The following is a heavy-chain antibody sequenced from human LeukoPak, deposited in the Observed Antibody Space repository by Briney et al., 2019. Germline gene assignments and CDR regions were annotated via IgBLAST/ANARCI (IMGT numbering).Heavy chain of an antibody. J-gene: IGHJ3*02. CDR1: GFTFSSYE. CDR3: ARVTVMRAFDI. V-gene: IGHV3-48*03. CDR2: ISSSGSTI. Sequence: PGGSLRLSCAASGFTFSSYEMNWVRQAPGKGLEWVSYISSSGSTIYYADSVKGRFTISRDNAKNSLYLQMNSLRAEDTAVYYCARVTVMRAFDIWGQGTMVTVSS. D-gene: IGHD4-17*01.